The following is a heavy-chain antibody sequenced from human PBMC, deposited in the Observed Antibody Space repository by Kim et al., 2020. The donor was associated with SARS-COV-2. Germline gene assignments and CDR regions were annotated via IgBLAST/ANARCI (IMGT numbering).Heavy chain of an antibody. D-gene: IGHD5-18*01. CDR1: GFTFSSYS. CDR2: ISSSSSTI. CDR3: ARDGPVSAMVTNYYYYGMDV. Sequence: GGSLRHSCAASGFTFSSYSMNWVRQAPGKGLEWVSYISSSSSTIYYADSVKGRFTISRDNAKNSLYLQMNSLRAEDTAVYYCARDGPVSAMVTNYYYYGMDVWGQGTTVTVSS. V-gene: IGHV3-48*01. J-gene: IGHJ6*02.